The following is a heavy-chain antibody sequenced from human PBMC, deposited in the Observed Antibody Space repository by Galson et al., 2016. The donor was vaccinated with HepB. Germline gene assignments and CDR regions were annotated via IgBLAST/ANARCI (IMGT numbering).Heavy chain of an antibody. CDR2: IGIAGDT. D-gene: IGHD1-7*01. V-gene: IGHV3-13*01. CDR3: ARDEGNQWNCMDV. Sequence: SLRLSCAASGFSFSSYDMHWVRQPPGKGLEWVSAIGIAGDTYYSGSVQGRFTISREHAKTSFYLEMNNVRVGDTAVYYCARDEGNQWNCMDVGGQGTTVTVTS. J-gene: IGHJ6*01. CDR1: GFSFSSYD.